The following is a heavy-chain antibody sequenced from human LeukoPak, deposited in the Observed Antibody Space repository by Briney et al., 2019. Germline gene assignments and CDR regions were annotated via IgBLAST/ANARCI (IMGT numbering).Heavy chain of an antibody. CDR2: IYYSGST. D-gene: IGHD1-1*01. Sequence: SETLSLTCTVSGGSISSYYWSWIRQPPGKGLEWIGYIYYSGSTNYNPSLKSRVTISVDTSKNQFSLKLSSVTAADTAVYYCARCPSLERPYYFDYWGQGTLVTVSS. V-gene: IGHV4-59*01. CDR1: GGSISSYY. CDR3: ARCPSLERPYYFDY. J-gene: IGHJ4*02.